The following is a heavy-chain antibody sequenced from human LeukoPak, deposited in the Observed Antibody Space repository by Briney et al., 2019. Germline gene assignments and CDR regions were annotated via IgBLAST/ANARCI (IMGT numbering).Heavy chain of an antibody. CDR1: GGSISSYY. D-gene: IGHD6-6*01. CDR3: ARQYSSSSCPDY. J-gene: IGHJ4*02. CDR2: IYTSGST. Sequence: SETLSLTCTVSGGSISSYYCSWIRQPPGKGLEWIGYIYTSGSTNYNPSLKSRVTISVDTSKNQFSLKLSSVTAADTAVYYCARQYSSSSCPDYWGQGTLVTVSS. V-gene: IGHV4-4*09.